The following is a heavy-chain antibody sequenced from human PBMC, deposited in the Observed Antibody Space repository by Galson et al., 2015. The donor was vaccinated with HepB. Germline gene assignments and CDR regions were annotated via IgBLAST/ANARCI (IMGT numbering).Heavy chain of an antibody. Sequence: SVKVSCKASGGTFSSYTISWVRQAPGQGLEWMGRIIPILGIANYAQKFQGRVTITADKSTSTAYMELSSLRSEDTAVYYCARVSTYYDFPLDYWGQGTLVTVSS. CDR2: IIPILGIA. D-gene: IGHD3-3*01. V-gene: IGHV1-69*02. CDR1: GGTFSSYT. CDR3: ARVSTYYDFPLDY. J-gene: IGHJ4*02.